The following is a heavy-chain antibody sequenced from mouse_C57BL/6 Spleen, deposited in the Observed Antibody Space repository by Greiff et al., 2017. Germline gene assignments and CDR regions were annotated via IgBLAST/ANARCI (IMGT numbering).Heavy chain of an antibody. J-gene: IGHJ1*03. V-gene: IGHV6-3*01. D-gene: IGHD1-1*01. CDR1: GFTFSNYW. CDR2: IRLKSDNYAT. CDR3: TGDITTVVAHWYFDV. Sequence: EVKLQESGGGLVQPGGSMKLSCVASGFTFSNYWMNWVRQSPEKGLEWVAQIRLKSDNYATHYAESVKGRFTISRDDSKSSVYLQMNNLRAEDTGIYYCTGDITTVVAHWYFDVWGTGTTVTVSS.